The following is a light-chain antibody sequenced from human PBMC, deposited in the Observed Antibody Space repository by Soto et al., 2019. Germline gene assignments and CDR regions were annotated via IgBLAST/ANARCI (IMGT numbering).Light chain of an antibody. Sequence: EVVMTQSPATLSVSPGERATLSCRASQSVSSNLVWYQQKPGQAPRLLIYDASTRATGIPARFSGSGSGTEFTLTISSLPSEDFALYFCQQSNNWPYTFGHGTKLEIK. CDR3: QQSNNWPYT. CDR2: DAS. V-gene: IGKV3-15*01. J-gene: IGKJ2*01. CDR1: QSVSSN.